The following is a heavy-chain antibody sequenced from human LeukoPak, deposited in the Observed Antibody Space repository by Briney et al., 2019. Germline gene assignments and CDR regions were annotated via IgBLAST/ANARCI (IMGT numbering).Heavy chain of an antibody. CDR1: GFTFSSYA. V-gene: IGHV3-30*04. J-gene: IGHJ5*02. D-gene: IGHD6-13*01. Sequence: GRSLRLSCAASGFTFSSYAIHWVRQAPGKGLEWVAVISYDGSNKYYADSVKGRFTISRDNSKNTLYLQMNSLRAEDTAVYYCARDYSSSWSSWFDPWGQGTLVTVSS. CDR3: ARDYSSSWSSWFDP. CDR2: ISYDGSNK.